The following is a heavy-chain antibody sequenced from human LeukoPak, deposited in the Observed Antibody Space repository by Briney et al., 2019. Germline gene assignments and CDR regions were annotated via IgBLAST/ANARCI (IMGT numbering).Heavy chain of an antibody. V-gene: IGHV1-69*13. D-gene: IGHD1-26*01. J-gene: IGHJ4*02. CDR2: IIPIFGTA. CDR3: ARARNTGIVGATNDY. CDR1: GGTFSSYA. Sequence: SVKVYCKASGGTFSSYAISWVRQAPGQGLEWMGGIIPIFGTANYAQKFQGRVTITADESTSTAYMELSSLRSEDTAVYYCARARNTGIVGATNDYWGQGTLVTVSS.